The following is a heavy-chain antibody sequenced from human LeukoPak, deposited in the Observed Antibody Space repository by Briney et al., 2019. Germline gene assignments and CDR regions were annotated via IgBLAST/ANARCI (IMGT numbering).Heavy chain of an antibody. Sequence: GGSLRLSCAASGFTFSDYYMSWIRQAPGKGLEWVSYISSSSSTIYYADSVKGRFTISRDNAKNSLYLQMNSLRAEDTAVYYCARPSTDFWSGSYYMDVWGKGTTVTVSS. CDR2: ISSSSSTI. V-gene: IGHV3-11*04. J-gene: IGHJ6*03. CDR3: ARPSTDFWSGSYYMDV. D-gene: IGHD3-3*01. CDR1: GFTFSDYY.